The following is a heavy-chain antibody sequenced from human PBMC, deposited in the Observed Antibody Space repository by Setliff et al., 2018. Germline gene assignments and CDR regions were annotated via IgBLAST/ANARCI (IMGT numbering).Heavy chain of an antibody. CDR1: GGSISSYY. Sequence: SETLSLTCTVSGGSISSYYWSWIRQPAGKGLEWIGHIYTTGSTNYNPTLKSRVTLSVDTSKNQFSLKLTAVTAADTAIYYCARTPYYYDTAGYDFWGKGTTVTVSS. D-gene: IGHD3-22*01. CDR2: IYTTGST. J-gene: IGHJ6*04. CDR3: ARTPYYYDTAGYDF. V-gene: IGHV4-4*07.